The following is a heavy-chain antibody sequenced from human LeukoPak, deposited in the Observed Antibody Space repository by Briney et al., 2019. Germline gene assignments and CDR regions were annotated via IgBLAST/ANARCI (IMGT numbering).Heavy chain of an antibody. V-gene: IGHV3-23*01. CDR3: VSFYETY. Sequence: GGSLRLSCAASGFTVSSYAMSWVRQAPGKGLEWVSAISDSDGSTYYVDSVKGRFTISRDNSKNTVYLQMNSLRAEDTAVYYCVSFYETYWGRGTLVTVSS. J-gene: IGHJ4*02. D-gene: IGHD2/OR15-2a*01. CDR2: ISDSDGST. CDR1: GFTVSSYA.